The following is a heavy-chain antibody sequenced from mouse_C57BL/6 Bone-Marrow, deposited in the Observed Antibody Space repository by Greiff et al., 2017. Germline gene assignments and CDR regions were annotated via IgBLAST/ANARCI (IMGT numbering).Heavy chain of an antibody. D-gene: IGHD2-5*01. CDR2: SYPGSGST. CDR3: VYSNYGYFDV. CDR1: GYTFTSYW. Sequence: VQLQQPGAELVKPGASVKMSCKASGYTFTSYWITWVKQRPGQGLEWIGDSYPGSGSTNYNEKFKSKATLTVDTSSSTAYMQLSSLTSEDSAVYYCVYSNYGYFDVWGTGTTVTVSS. J-gene: IGHJ1*03. V-gene: IGHV1-55*01.